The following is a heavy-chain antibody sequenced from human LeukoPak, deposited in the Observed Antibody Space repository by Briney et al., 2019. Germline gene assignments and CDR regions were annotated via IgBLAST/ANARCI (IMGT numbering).Heavy chain of an antibody. J-gene: IGHJ6*03. D-gene: IGHD6-6*01. CDR1: GFTFSSYA. CDR2: ISGSGGST. CDR3: AKSSSSLQGYYYYYMDV. Sequence: GGSLRLSCTTSGFTFSSYAMSWVRQAPGKGLEWVSAISGSGGSTYYADSVKGRFTISRDNSKNTLYLQMNSLRAEDTAVYYCAKSSSSLQGYYYYYMDVWGKGTTVTVSS. V-gene: IGHV3-23*01.